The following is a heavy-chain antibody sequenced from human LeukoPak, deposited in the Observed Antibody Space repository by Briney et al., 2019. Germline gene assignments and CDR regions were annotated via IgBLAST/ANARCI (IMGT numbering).Heavy chain of an antibody. V-gene: IGHV3-23*01. CDR2: LTGSGGST. CDR1: GFTFSSYF. D-gene: IGHD2-2*01. Sequence: SGGSLRLSCAASGFTFSSYFMNWVRQAPGKGLEWVSALTGSGGSTYYADSVKGRFTISRDNSKKTLFLQMNSLRAEDTAVYYCAKDLAPAAYWGQGTLVTVSS. J-gene: IGHJ4*02. CDR3: AKDLAPAAY.